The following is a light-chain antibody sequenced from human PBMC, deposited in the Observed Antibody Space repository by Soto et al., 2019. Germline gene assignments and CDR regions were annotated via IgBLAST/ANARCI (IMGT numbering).Light chain of an antibody. V-gene: IGKV1-5*01. CDR1: QSISSW. Sequence: DIQMTQSPSTLSASVGDRVTITSRASQSISSWLAWYQQKPGKAPKLLIYDASSLESGVPSRFSGSGSGTEFTLTISSLQSEDFATYYCQQYYSYPITFGQGTRLEIK. CDR3: QQYYSYPIT. CDR2: DAS. J-gene: IGKJ5*01.